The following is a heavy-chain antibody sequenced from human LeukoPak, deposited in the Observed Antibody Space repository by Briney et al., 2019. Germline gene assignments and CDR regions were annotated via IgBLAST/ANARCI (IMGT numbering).Heavy chain of an antibody. J-gene: IGHJ3*02. Sequence: PSETLSLTCAVYGGSFSGYYWSWIRQPPGKGLEWIGEINHSGSTNYNPSLKSRVTISVDTSKNQFSLKLSSVTAADTAVYYCARHGYSGSYWGIWHAFDIWGQGTMVTVSS. CDR1: GGSFSGYY. D-gene: IGHD1-26*01. V-gene: IGHV4-34*01. CDR2: INHSGST. CDR3: ARHGYSGSYWGIWHAFDI.